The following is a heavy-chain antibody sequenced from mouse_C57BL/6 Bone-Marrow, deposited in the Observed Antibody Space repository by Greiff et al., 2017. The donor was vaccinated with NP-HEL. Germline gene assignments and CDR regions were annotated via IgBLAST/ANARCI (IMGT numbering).Heavy chain of an antibody. CDR1: GYTFTNYW. Sequence: VQLQESGAELVRPGTSVKMSCKASGYTFTNYWIGWAKQRPGHGLEWIGDIYPGGGYTNYNEKFKGKATLTADKSSSTAYMQFSSLTSEDSAIYYCAVMGDYDPCAYWGQGTLVTVSA. V-gene: IGHV1-63*01. D-gene: IGHD2-4*01. J-gene: IGHJ3*01. CDR3: AVMGDYDPCAY. CDR2: IYPGGGYT.